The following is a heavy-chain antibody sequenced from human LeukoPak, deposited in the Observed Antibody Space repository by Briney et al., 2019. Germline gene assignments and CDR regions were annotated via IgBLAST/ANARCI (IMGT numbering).Heavy chain of an antibody. V-gene: IGHV4-30-4*01. CDR3: ARDNQDILTGFDY. Sequence: SETLSLTCTVSGGSISSGDYYWSWIRQPPGKGLEWIGYIYYSGSTYYNPSLKSRVTISVDTSKNQFSLKLSSVTAADTAVYYCARDNQDILTGFDYWGQGTPVTVSS. CDR1: GGSISSGDYY. J-gene: IGHJ4*02. D-gene: IGHD3-9*01. CDR2: IYYSGST.